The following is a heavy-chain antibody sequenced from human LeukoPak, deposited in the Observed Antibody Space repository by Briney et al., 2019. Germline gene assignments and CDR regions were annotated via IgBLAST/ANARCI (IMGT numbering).Heavy chain of an antibody. V-gene: IGHV4-59*01. J-gene: IGHJ4*02. CDR3: ARAGGVKTAALDLDY. CDR2: IYYSGSA. CDR1: GGSISDYS. Sequence: SETLSLACTVSGGSISDYSWSWIRQPPGKGLEWIGNIYYSGSANHNPSLKSRVTISRDTSKNQFSLKLTSVTAADTAVYYCARAGGVKTAALDLDYWGQGTLVTVSS. D-gene: IGHD6-25*01.